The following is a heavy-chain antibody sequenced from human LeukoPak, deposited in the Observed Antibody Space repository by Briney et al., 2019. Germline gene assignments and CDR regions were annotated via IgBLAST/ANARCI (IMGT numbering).Heavy chain of an antibody. CDR3: ARGPDDYVWGSKYYFDY. D-gene: IGHD3-16*01. CDR1: GGSISSSSYY. V-gene: IGHV4-39*07. CDR2: IYYSGST. Sequence: SETLSLTCTVSGGSISSSSYYWGWIRQPPGKGLEWIGSIYYSGSTYYNPSLKSRVTISVDTSKNQFSLKLSSVTAADTAVYYCARGPDDYVWGSKYYFDYWGQGTLVTVSS. J-gene: IGHJ4*02.